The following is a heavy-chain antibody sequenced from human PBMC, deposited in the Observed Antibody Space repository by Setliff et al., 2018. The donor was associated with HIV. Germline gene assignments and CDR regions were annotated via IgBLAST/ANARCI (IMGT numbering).Heavy chain of an antibody. D-gene: IGHD1-1*01. CDR1: GYTLGDYY. J-gene: IGHJ6*03. V-gene: IGHV1-2*02. Sequence: ASVKVSCKASGYTLGDYYVNWVRQAPGQGLEWMGIMDGVNGDTSYAQSLKGRVTMTRDTSNRTAYMELSRLRSEDAAVYYCAKDYNKSSGGSWAYYYYYMDVWGKGTTVTAP. CDR2: MDGVNGDT. CDR3: AKDYNKSSGGSWAYYYYYMDV.